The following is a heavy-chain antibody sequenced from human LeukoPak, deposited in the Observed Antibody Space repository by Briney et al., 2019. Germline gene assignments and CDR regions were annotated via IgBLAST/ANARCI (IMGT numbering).Heavy chain of an antibody. Sequence: SETLSLTCTVSGGSISSYYWSWIRQPAGKGLEWIGRIYTSGGTNYNPSLKSRVTMSVDTSKNQFSLKLSSVTAADTAVYYCARDLVRGVIRYNWFDPWGQGTLVTVSS. V-gene: IGHV4-4*07. J-gene: IGHJ5*02. CDR2: IYTSGGT. CDR1: GGSISSYY. CDR3: ARDLVRGVIRYNWFDP. D-gene: IGHD3-10*01.